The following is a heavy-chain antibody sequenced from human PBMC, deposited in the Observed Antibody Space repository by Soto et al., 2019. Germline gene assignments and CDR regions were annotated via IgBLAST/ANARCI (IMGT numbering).Heavy chain of an antibody. Sequence: QVQLVESGGGVDQRGRSLRLSCATSGFTFRNYDMHWVRQAPGKGLEWVAVIWHHGRNKYYADPVNGRFTISRDNSNNTLYLEMNSLRAEDTALYYCTRHRYSGYDYDYSGQGTLVIVSS. CDR3: TRHRYSGYDYDY. CDR1: GFTFRNYD. V-gene: IGHV3-33*01. CDR2: IWHHGRNK. J-gene: IGHJ4*02. D-gene: IGHD5-12*01.